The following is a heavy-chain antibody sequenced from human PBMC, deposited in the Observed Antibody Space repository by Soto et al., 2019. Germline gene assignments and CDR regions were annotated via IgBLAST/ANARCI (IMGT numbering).Heavy chain of an antibody. CDR3: VGVYGDTQSCFEY. D-gene: IGHD4-17*01. CDR1: GFSINRGYY. Sequence: SETLSLTCCVSGFSINRGYYGGWFRQPPGKGLEWIASFHRSGTTYYNPSLKSRVTISVDTSKNQLSLRLSSVTAADTAGYYCVGVYGDTQSCFEYWGQGAIVPVS. J-gene: IGHJ4*02. V-gene: IGHV4-38-2*01. CDR2: FHRSGTT.